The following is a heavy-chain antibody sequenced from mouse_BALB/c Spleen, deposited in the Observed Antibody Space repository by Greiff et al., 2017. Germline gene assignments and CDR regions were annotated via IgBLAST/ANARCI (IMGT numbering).Heavy chain of an antibody. J-gene: IGHJ3*01. CDR3: AYYRYERDPFAY. V-gene: IGHV14-3*02. CDR1: GFNIKDTY. CDR2: IDPANGNT. Sequence: EVKLMESGAELVKPGASVKLSCTASGFNIKDTYMHWVKQRPEQGLEWIGRIDPANGNTKYDPKFQGKATITADTSSNTAYLQLSSLTSEDTAVYYCAYYRYERDPFAYWGQGTLVTVSA. D-gene: IGHD2-14*01.